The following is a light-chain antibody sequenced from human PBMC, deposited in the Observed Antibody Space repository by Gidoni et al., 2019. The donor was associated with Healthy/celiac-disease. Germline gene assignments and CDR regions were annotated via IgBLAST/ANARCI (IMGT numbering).Light chain of an antibody. V-gene: IGKV3-15*01. Sequence: EIVMTQSPATLSVSPGERATLSCRASQSVSSNLAWYQQKPGQAPRLLIYDASTRATGIPARFSGRGSGTEFTLTISSLQSEDFAVYYCQQYNNWLTWTFGQGTKVEIK. CDR1: QSVSSN. CDR2: DAS. CDR3: QQYNNWLTWT. J-gene: IGKJ1*01.